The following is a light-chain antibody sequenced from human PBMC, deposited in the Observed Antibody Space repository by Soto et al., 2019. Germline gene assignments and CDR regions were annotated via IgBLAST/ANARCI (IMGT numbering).Light chain of an antibody. V-gene: IGKV4-1*01. CDR1: QSVLHRSNGNNY. Sequence: DIVMTQSPDSLSVSLGERATIKCRSSQSVLHRSNGNNYIAWYQQKPGQPPKLLIYWSSTRDSGVTDRFIGSRSSVDFTLTVSSLWAEDVKVYYCKQYHRLPFTFGPAPKVHIE. CDR2: WSS. CDR3: KQYHRLPFT. J-gene: IGKJ3*01.